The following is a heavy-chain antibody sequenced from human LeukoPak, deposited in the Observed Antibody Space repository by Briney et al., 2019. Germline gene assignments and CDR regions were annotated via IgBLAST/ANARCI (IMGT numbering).Heavy chain of an antibody. CDR1: GYTFTSYY. CDR3: ARGVNVVVPAAIDFDY. CDR2: INPSGGST. J-gene: IGHJ4*02. Sequence: ASVKVSCKASGYTFTSYYMHWVRQAPGQRLKWMGIINPSGGSTSYAQKFQGRVTMTRDTSTSTVYMELSSLRSEDTAVYYCARGVNVVVPAAIDFDYWGQGTLVAVSS. D-gene: IGHD2-2*01. V-gene: IGHV1-46*03.